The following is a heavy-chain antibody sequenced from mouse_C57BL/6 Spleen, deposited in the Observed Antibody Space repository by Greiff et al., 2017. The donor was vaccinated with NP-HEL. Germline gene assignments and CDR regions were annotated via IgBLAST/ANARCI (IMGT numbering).Heavy chain of an antibody. Sequence: EVMLVESGGGLVKPGGSLKLSCAASGFTFSDYGMHWVRQAPEKGLEWVAYISSGSSTIYYADTVKGRFTISRDNAKNTLFLQMTRLRSEDTAMYYCAKEMGPWYFDVWGTGTTVTVSS. D-gene: IGHD4-1*01. V-gene: IGHV5-17*01. CDR2: ISSGSSTI. J-gene: IGHJ1*03. CDR1: GFTFSDYG. CDR3: AKEMGPWYFDV.